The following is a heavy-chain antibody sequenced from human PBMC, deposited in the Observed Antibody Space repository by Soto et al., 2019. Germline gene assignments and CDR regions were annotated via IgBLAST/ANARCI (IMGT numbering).Heavy chain of an antibody. V-gene: IGHV1-18*01. CDR2: ISPYKGNT. CDR3: ARDLDGSGSYYTDY. D-gene: IGHD3-10*01. J-gene: IGHJ4*02. Sequence: ASVKVSCKASGYTFPNYGISWVRQAPGQGFEWMGWISPYKGNTNYVQKLQGRVTMTTDTSTSTAYMELRSLRSDDTAIYYCARDLDGSGSYYTDYWGQGTLVTVSS. CDR1: GYTFPNYG.